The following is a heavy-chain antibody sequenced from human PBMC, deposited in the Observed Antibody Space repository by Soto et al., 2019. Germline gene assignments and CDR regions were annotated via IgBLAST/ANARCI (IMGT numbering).Heavy chain of an antibody. CDR3: AKDGKRSGWRSDYGMDV. V-gene: IGHV3-23*01. Sequence: HPGGSLRLSCAASGFTFSSYAMSWVRQAPGKGLEWVSAISGSGGSTYYADSVKGRFTISRDNSKNTLYLQMNSLRAEDTAVYYCAKDGKRSGWRSDYGMDVWGQGTTVTVSS. CDR1: GFTFSSYA. J-gene: IGHJ6*02. D-gene: IGHD6-19*01. CDR2: ISGSGGST.